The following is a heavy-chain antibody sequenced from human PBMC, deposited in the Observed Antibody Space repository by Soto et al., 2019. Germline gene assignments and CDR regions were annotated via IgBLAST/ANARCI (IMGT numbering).Heavy chain of an antibody. V-gene: IGHV3-21*01. Sequence: GGSLRLSCAASGFTFSSYSMNWVRQAPGKGMEWVSSISSSSSYIYYADSVKGRFTISRDNAKNSLYLQMNSLRAEDTAVYYCAIIAVAAEDVWGKGTTVTVSS. CDR2: ISSSSSYI. CDR1: GFTFSSYS. D-gene: IGHD6-19*01. CDR3: AIIAVAAEDV. J-gene: IGHJ6*04.